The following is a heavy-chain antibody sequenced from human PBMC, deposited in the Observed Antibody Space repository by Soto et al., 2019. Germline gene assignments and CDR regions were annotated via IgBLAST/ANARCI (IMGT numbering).Heavy chain of an antibody. CDR2: MNPNSGNT. CDR1: GYTFTSYD. J-gene: IGHJ3*02. CDR3: ARARGYDSSGYYYDDAFDI. Sequence: ASVKVSCKASGYTFTSYDMNWVRQATGQGLEWMGWMNPNSGNTGYAQKLQGRVTMTRNISISTAYMELSSLRSEDTAVYYCARARGYDSSGYYYDDAFDIWGQGTMVTVSS. D-gene: IGHD3-22*01. V-gene: IGHV1-8*01.